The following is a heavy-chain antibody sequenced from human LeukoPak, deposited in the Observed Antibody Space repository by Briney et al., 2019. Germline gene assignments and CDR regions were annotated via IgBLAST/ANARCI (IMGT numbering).Heavy chain of an antibody. CDR3: ARVLHYYVAMDV. CDR1: VHTFRLYA. Sequence: GGSLRLSCEPSVHTFRLYAVPWVRQAPGKGLEWVSSIGSDNKPHYSESVKGRFAISRDNSKNTLFLQLHNLRVEATALYYCARVLHYYVAMDVWGQGTTVTVSS. CDR2: IGSDNKP. J-gene: IGHJ6*01. V-gene: IGHV3-23*05. D-gene: IGHD3-10*02.